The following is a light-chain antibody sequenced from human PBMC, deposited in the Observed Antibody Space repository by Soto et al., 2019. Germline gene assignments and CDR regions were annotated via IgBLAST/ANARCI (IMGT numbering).Light chain of an antibody. CDR1: QSLSSTY. CDR3: QQYGSSSYT. Sequence: EIVLTQSPGTLSLSPGERATLFCRASQSLSSTYLAWYQQRPGQAPRLLIFGASNRATGIPDRFRGSGSGTDFTLTISRLEPGDFAVYYCQQYGSSSYTFGQGTKLEIK. CDR2: GAS. J-gene: IGKJ2*01. V-gene: IGKV3-20*01.